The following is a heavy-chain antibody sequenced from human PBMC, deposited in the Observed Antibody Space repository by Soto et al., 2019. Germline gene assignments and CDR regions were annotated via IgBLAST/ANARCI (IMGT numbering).Heavy chain of an antibody. CDR1: GFTFSSYS. D-gene: IGHD2-2*01. V-gene: IGHV3-48*02. CDR3: ARDVPCSTSCYYYYYGMDV. J-gene: IGHJ6*02. CDR2: ISSSSSTI. Sequence: GGSLRLSCAASGFTFSSYSMNWVRQAPGKGLEWVSYISSSSSTIYYADSVKGRFTISRDNAKNSLYLQMNSLRDEDTAVYYCARDVPCSTSCYYYYYGMDVWGQGTTVTVS.